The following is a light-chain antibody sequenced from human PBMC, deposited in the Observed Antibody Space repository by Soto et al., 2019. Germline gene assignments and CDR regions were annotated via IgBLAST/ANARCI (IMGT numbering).Light chain of an antibody. CDR1: QDLHID. CDR3: QKYATWPRT. Sequence: ETLMTQSPATLSVSPGETVTLSCRSSQDLHIDLAWYHQKPGQAPTLLIYGVSARAPGVPARFSGAGSGTEFTLTTRSLQSADFGVYYCQKYATWPRTFGQGT. CDR2: GVS. J-gene: IGKJ2*01. V-gene: IGKV3-15*01.